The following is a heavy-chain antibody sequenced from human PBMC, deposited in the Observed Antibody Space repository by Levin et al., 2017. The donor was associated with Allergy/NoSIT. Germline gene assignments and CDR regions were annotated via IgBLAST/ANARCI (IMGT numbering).Heavy chain of an antibody. CDR2: IYWDDDK. V-gene: IGHV2-5*02. D-gene: IGHD5-18*01. CDR3: AHFNSDTAMVRFYWFDP. CDR1: GFSLSTSGVG. Sequence: ESGPTLVKPTQTLTLTCTFSGFSLSTSGVGVGWIRQPPGKALEWLALIYWDDDKRYSPSLKSRLTITKDTSKNQVVLTMTNMDPVDTATYYCAHFNSDTAMVRFYWFDPWGQGTLVTVSS. J-gene: IGHJ5*02.